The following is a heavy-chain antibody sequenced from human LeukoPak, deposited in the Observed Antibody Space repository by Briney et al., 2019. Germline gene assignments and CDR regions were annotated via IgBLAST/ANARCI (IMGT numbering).Heavy chain of an antibody. CDR3: ARDRPSSTWYEGDAMDV. D-gene: IGHD6-13*01. Sequence: GGSLRLSCAASGFTFSSYAMSWVRQAPGKGLEWLSYISSSGGSIYYVGSVKGRFTTSRDDARNSLYLQMSSLRVEDTAVYCCARDRPSSTWYEGDAMDVWGQGTMVTVSS. V-gene: IGHV3-48*01. J-gene: IGHJ6*02. CDR2: ISSSGGSI. CDR1: GFTFSSYA.